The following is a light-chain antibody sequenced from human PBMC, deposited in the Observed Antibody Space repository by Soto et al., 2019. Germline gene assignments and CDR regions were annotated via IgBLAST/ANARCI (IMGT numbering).Light chain of an antibody. CDR3: HRYNNWPQT. Sequence: ETMMTQSPATLSVSLGERATLSCRASQSLRSSLAWYQQKPGQAPRLLIYDASTRATGIPARFSGSGSGTDFTLTIGVLQSEDFALYYCHRYNNWPQTFGQGTKVDIK. J-gene: IGKJ1*01. V-gene: IGKV3-15*01. CDR1: QSLRSS. CDR2: DAS.